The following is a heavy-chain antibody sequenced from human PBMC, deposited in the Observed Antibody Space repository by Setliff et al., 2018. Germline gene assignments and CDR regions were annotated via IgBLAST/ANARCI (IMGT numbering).Heavy chain of an antibody. CDR1: GYFVSSGYN. CDR3: VRGGFDI. CDR2: VYLTGST. V-gene: IGHV4-38-2*02. Sequence: PSETLSLTCTVSGYFVSSGYNWGWIRQAPGKGLEWIATVYLTGSTYYNPSLKSRAIISLDTSTNQFFLRLSSVTAADAAVYYCVRGGFDIWAKGQWSPSPQ. J-gene: IGHJ3*02.